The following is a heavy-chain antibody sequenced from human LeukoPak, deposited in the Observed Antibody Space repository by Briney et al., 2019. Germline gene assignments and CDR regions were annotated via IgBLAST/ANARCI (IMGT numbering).Heavy chain of an antibody. Sequence: GGSLRLSCAASGFTFSSCAMSWVRQAPGKGLEWVSAISGGGGSTYYADFVKGRFTISRDKSLSTVYLHMYSLRAEDTAVYYCAKDVVNSGPRGYFDYWGQGTLVTVSS. CDR1: GFTFSSCA. J-gene: IGHJ4*02. CDR2: ISGGGGST. CDR3: AKDVVNSGPRGYFDY. V-gene: IGHV3-23*01. D-gene: IGHD6-19*01.